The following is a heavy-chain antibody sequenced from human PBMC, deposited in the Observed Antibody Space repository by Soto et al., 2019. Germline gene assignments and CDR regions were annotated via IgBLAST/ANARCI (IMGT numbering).Heavy chain of an antibody. V-gene: IGHV3-48*03. CDR1: GFTFSSYE. CDR3: ARVLYATWSSFDY. Sequence: EVQLVESGGGLEQPGGCLRLSCTASGFTFSSYEMTWVRQAPGKGLEWISYITSGGTTYYADSAKGRFTISRDNAKNSLYLHLNSLTAEDTAIYYCARVLYATWSSFDYWGQGTLVTVSS. D-gene: IGHD1-26*01. CDR2: ITSGGTT. J-gene: IGHJ4*02.